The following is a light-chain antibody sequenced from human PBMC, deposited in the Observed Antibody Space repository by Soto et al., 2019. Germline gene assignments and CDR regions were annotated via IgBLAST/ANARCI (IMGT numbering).Light chain of an antibody. J-gene: IGKJ3*01. CDR2: GAS. CDR3: QKYGSSPPFS. V-gene: IGKV3-20*01. Sequence: EIVLTQSPGTPSLSPGERATLSCRTSQSVNSRYLAWYQQRPGQAPRLLIYGASTRPTGIPDRFSGSGSGTDFTLTISSLEPEDFAVYYCQKYGSSPPFSFGPGTKVDIK. CDR1: QSVNSRY.